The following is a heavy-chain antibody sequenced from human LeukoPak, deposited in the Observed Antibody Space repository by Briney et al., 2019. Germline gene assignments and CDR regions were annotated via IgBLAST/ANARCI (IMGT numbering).Heavy chain of an antibody. V-gene: IGHV3-13*01. D-gene: IGHD2-15*01. CDR3: ARGRYCSGGSCFSGKYY. J-gene: IGHJ4*02. CDR1: GFTFSSYD. CDR2: IGTAGVT. Sequence: GGSLRLSCAASGFTFSSYDMHWVRQATGKGLEWVSAIGTAGVTYYPGSVKGRFTISRENAKNSLYLQMNSLRAGDTAVYYCARGRYCSGGSCFSGKYYWGQGTLVTVSS.